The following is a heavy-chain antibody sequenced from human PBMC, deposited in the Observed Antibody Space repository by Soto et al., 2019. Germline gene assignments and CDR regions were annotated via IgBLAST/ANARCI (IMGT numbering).Heavy chain of an antibody. D-gene: IGHD2-2*01. CDR1: GFTFTDYW. CDR3: AREDSIIIPAVSDF. CDR2: INSDGSRT. V-gene: IGHV3-74*01. Sequence: GGSLRLSCAASGFTFTDYWTHWVRQAPGKGLVWVSRINSDGSRTSYADSVTGRFTISRDNAKNTVSLQMNTLRAEDTAVYYCAREDSIIIPAVSDFWGQGTLVTVSS. J-gene: IGHJ4*02.